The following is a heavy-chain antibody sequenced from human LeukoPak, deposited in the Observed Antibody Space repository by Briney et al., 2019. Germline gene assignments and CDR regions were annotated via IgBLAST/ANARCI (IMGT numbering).Heavy chain of an antibody. Sequence: PGRSLRLSCAASGFTFSSYGMHWVRQAPGKGLEWVAVISYDGSNKYYADSVKGRFTISRDNSKNTLYLQMNSLRAEDTAVYYCAKSMGFGAYYYYGMDVWGQGITVTVSS. CDR2: ISYDGSNK. D-gene: IGHD3-3*01. CDR1: GFTFSSYG. J-gene: IGHJ6*02. CDR3: AKSMGFGAYYYYGMDV. V-gene: IGHV3-30*18.